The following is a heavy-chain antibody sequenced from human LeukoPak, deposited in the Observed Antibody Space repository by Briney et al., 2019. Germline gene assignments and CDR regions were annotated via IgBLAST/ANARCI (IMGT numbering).Heavy chain of an antibody. CDR2: VFHSGTT. V-gene: IGHV4-59*08. CDR1: GGSISSYY. Sequence: SETLSLTCTVSGGSISSYYWSWIRQTPGKGLEWIGYVFHSGTTNYSPSLKSRVTISLDTSKKQFYLRLASVTAADTAVYYCARRMATVTDAFDIWGRGTTVSVSS. J-gene: IGHJ3*02. D-gene: IGHD5-24*01. CDR3: ARRMATVTDAFDI.